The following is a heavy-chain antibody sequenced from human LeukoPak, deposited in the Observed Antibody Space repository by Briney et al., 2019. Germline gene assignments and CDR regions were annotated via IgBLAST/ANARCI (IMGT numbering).Heavy chain of an antibody. Sequence: GGSLRLSCAASGFTFSDYDMHWVRQATGKGLEWVSAIGTAGDTYYTGSVKGRFTISRENAKNSLYLQMNSLRAGDTAVYYCARDWSSGWIFDYWGQGTLVTVSS. J-gene: IGHJ4*02. CDR1: GFTFSDYD. CDR2: IGTAGDT. CDR3: ARDWSSGWIFDY. D-gene: IGHD6-19*01. V-gene: IGHV3-13*01.